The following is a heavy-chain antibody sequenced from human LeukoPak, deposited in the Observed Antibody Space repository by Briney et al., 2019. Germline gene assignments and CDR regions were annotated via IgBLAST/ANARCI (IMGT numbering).Heavy chain of an antibody. CDR1: GGTFSSYA. CDR3: ARFLSRRWLQSE. J-gene: IGHJ4*02. CDR2: IIPIFGTA. D-gene: IGHD5-24*01. Sequence: SVKVSCKASGGTFSSYAMSWVRQAPGQGLGWMGGIIPIFGTANYAQKFQGRVTITTDESTSTAYMELSSLRSEDTAVYYCARFLSRRWLQSEWGQGTLVTVPS. V-gene: IGHV1-69*05.